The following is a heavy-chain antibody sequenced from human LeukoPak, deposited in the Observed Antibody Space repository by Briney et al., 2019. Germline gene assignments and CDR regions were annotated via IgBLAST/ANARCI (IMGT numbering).Heavy chain of an antibody. CDR2: IYTSWST. V-gene: IGHV4-4*07. CDR3: ARDGQTKLLWFGELSGWFDP. J-gene: IGHJ5*02. Sequence: PSETLSLTCTVSGGSISSYYWSWIRQPAGKGLEWIGRIYTSWSTNYNPSLKSRVTMSVDTSKNQFSLKLSSVTAADTAVYYCARDGQTKLLWFGELSGWFDPWGQGTLVTVSS. CDR1: GGSISSYY. D-gene: IGHD3-10*01.